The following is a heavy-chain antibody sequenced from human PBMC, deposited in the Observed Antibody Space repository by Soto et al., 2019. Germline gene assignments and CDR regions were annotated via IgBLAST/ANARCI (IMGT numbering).Heavy chain of an antibody. Sequence: QVQLQQWGAGLLKPSETLSLTCAVYGGFVSSGSYYWSWIRQPPGKGLEWIGEMSHSGGTHFNPSLKSRVTISVDTSKNQFSLKMSSVTAADTARYYFARVERGTATTVVDAFDIWGPGTMVTVSS. D-gene: IGHD1-1*01. CDR2: MSHSGGT. J-gene: IGHJ3*02. V-gene: IGHV4-34*01. CDR1: GGFVSSGSYY. CDR3: ARVERGTATTVVDAFDI.